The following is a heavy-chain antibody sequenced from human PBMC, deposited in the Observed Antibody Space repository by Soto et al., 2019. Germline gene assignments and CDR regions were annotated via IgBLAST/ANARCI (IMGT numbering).Heavy chain of an antibody. CDR3: ARGRITIFGVVIRENWFDP. Sequence: ASVKVSCKASGYTFTSYGISWVRQAPGQGLEWMGWISAYNGNTNYAQKLQGRVTMTTDTSTSTAYMELRSLRSDDTAVYYCARGRITIFGVVIRENWFDPWGQGTLVTVS. V-gene: IGHV1-18*01. CDR1: GYTFTSYG. J-gene: IGHJ5*02. CDR2: ISAYNGNT. D-gene: IGHD3-3*01.